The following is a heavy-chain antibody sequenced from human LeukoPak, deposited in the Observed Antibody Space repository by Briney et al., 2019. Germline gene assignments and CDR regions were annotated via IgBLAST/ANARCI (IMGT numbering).Heavy chain of an antibody. J-gene: IGHJ4*02. Sequence: GGSLRLSCAASGFTVSSNYMSWVRQAPGKGLEWVSVIYSGGSTYYADSVKGRFTISRDNSKNTLYLQMNSLRAEDTAVYYRARAPPGGPLDYWGQGTLVTVSS. V-gene: IGHV3-53*01. D-gene: IGHD3-16*01. CDR1: GFTVSSNY. CDR2: IYSGGST. CDR3: ARAPPGGPLDY.